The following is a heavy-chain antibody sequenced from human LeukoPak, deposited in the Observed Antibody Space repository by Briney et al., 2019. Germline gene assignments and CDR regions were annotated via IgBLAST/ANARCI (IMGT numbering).Heavy chain of an antibody. Sequence: EASVEVSCKASGYTFTSYGISWVRQAPGQGLEWMGWISTYNGNTNYAQNLQGRVTITTDTSTSTAYMELRSLRSDDTAVYYCAREVGRGSYRYYFDYWGQGTLVTVSS. CDR2: ISTYNGNT. D-gene: IGHD1-26*01. CDR3: AREVGRGSYRYYFDY. CDR1: GYTFTSYG. V-gene: IGHV1-18*01. J-gene: IGHJ4*02.